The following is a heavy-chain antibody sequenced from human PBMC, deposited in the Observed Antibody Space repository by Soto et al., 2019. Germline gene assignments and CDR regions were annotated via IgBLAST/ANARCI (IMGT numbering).Heavy chain of an antibody. CDR2: ISLYSDGT. CDR1: GYTFSNYG. D-gene: IGHD1-26*01. J-gene: IGHJ6*02. CDR3: ARIKWGLNYYNGMDV. V-gene: IGHV1-18*01. Sequence: QVQLVQSGGEVKRPGASVKVSCKTSGYTFSNYGITWVRQAPGQPLEWLGWISLYSDGTNYAQKFQGRVSMTTDTSTTTAYMELTRLRPDDTAVYYCARIKWGLNYYNGMDVWGQGTTVIVSS.